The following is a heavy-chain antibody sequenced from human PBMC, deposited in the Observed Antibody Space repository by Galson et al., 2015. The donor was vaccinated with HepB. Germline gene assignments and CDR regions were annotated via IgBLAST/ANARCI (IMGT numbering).Heavy chain of an antibody. J-gene: IGHJ5*02. D-gene: IGHD5-12*01. CDR2: IKQDGSEK. V-gene: IGHV3-7*03. CDR3: ARDPTLKYSGYEP. Sequence: SLRLSCAASGFTFRSYWMSWVRQAPGKGLEWVANIKQDGSEKYYVDSVKGRFTISRDNAKNSLYLQMNSLRTEDTAVYYCARDPTLKYSGYEPWGQGTLVTVSS. CDR1: GFTFRSYW.